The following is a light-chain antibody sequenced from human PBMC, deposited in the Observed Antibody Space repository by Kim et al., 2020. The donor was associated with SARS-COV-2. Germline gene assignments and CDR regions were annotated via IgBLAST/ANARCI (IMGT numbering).Light chain of an antibody. CDR1: SLRTSY. CDR2: SNN. Sequence: SSELTQDPAVSVDFGQTVRITCQGDSLRTSYANWYQQKPGQAPLLVIYSNNNRHSGIPDRFSGSSSGDTTSLTITGAQAEDEADYYCCSRDNSNNRLIFGGGTKLTVL. CDR3: CSRDNSNNRLI. V-gene: IGLV3-19*01. J-gene: IGLJ2*01.